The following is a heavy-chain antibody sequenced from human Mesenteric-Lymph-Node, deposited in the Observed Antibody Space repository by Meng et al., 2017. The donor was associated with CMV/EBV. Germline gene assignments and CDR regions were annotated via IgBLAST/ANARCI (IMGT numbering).Heavy chain of an antibody. CDR3: AKVEALWRYGMDV. D-gene: IGHD3-16*01. V-gene: IGHV3-30*02. J-gene: IGHJ6*02. CDR1: GFTFDDYA. Sequence: GGSLRLSCAASGFTFDDYAMHWVRQAPGKGLEWVAFIRHDGSNKYYADSMKGRFTISRDDSKKTVYLQMNSLRGEDTAVYYCAKVEALWRYGMDVWGQGTTVTVSS. CDR2: IRHDGSNK.